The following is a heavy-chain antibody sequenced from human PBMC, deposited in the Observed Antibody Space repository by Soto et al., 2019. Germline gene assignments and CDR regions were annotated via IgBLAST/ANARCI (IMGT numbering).Heavy chain of an antibody. Sequence: VGSLRLSCAASGFTFSSNAMSWVRQAPGKGLGWVSVISGSGGTTYYADSVKGRFTISRDNSKNTLYLQMNSLRAEDTAVYYCAKDRALGAGDAFEIWGQGTMVTVSS. J-gene: IGHJ3*02. D-gene: IGHD1-26*01. CDR1: GFTFSSNA. V-gene: IGHV3-23*01. CDR2: ISGSGGTT. CDR3: AKDRALGAGDAFEI.